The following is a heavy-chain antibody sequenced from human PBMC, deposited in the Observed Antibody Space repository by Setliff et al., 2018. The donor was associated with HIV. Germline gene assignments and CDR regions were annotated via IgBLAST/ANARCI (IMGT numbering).Heavy chain of an antibody. V-gene: IGHV3-23*01. CDR1: VFSFINYA. Sequence: GGSLRLSCAASVFSFINYAMTWLRQAPGKGLECVSAISRSSDTTYYADSVKGRFTISRDDSKNTVYLQMISLRAEDTAVYYCVNSASWDLRGWLHWGQGTLVTVSS. CDR3: VNSASWDLRGWLH. D-gene: IGHD6-19*01. CDR2: ISRSSDTT. J-gene: IGHJ4*02.